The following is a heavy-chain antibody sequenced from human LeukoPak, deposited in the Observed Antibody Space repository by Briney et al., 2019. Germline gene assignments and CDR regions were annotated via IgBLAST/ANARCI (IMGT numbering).Heavy chain of an antibody. CDR1: GGTFSSYA. CDR3: ARVFNWRVFDP. Sequence: ASVKVSCKASGGTFSSYAISWVRQAPGQGLEWMGRINPNSGGTNYAQKFQGRVTMTRDTSISTAYMELSRLRSDDTAVYYCARVFNWRVFDPRGQGTLVTVSS. V-gene: IGHV1-2*06. CDR2: INPNSGGT. J-gene: IGHJ5*02. D-gene: IGHD1-20*01.